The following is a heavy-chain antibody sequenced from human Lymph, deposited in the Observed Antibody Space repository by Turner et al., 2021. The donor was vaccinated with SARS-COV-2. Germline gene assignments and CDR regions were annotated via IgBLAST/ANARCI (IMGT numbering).Heavy chain of an antibody. CDR1: GFKVSSNY. V-gene: IGHV3-53*02. CDR3: ARDNPHDAFDI. Sequence: EVQLVENGGGLIQPGGYLRLSCAASGFKVSSNYMSWVRQAPGKGLEWVSVIYSGCSTFYADSVRGRFTISRDNSKNTLYLQMNSLRAEDTAVYYCARDNPHDAFDIWGQGTMVTVSS. CDR2: IYSGCST. J-gene: IGHJ3*02.